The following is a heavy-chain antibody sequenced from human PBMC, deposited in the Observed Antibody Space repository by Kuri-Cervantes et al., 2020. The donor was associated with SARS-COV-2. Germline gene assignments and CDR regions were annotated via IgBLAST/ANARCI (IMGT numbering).Heavy chain of an antibody. J-gene: IGHJ2*01. D-gene: IGHD3-10*01. Sequence: GESLKISCAASGFTLSACDMHWVRQVTGKGLEWVSTIATSGDTYYLNSVKGRFTISREGARNSLYLQMNSLRVEDTAVYYCVREAPGSASGITSFDLWGRGTLVTVSS. CDR2: IATSGDT. V-gene: IGHV3-13*01. CDR3: VREAPGSASGITSFDL. CDR1: GFTLSACD.